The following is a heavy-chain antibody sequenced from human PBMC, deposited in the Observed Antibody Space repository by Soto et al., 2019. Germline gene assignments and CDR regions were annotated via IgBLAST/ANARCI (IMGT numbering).Heavy chain of an antibody. Sequence: QVQLVQSGAEVKKPGASVKVSCKASGYTFTSDDINWVRQATGQGLEWMGWMNPNSGNTGYAQKFQGRVTMTRNTSISTAYMELSSLRSEDTAVYYCARDVLVPAATDYYYYGMDVWGQGTTVTVSS. V-gene: IGHV1-8*01. J-gene: IGHJ6*02. CDR2: MNPNSGNT. D-gene: IGHD2-2*01. CDR1: GYTFTSDD. CDR3: ARDVLVPAATDYYYYGMDV.